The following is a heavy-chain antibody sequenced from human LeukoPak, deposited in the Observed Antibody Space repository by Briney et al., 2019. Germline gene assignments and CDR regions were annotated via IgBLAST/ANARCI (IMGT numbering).Heavy chain of an antibody. Sequence: GGSLRLSCAASGFTFSSYAMSWVRQAPGKGLEWVSSISSSSSYIYYADSVKGRFTISRDNAKNSLYLQMYSLRAEDTAVYYCARDHGYYGSGSYANWGQGTLVTVSS. CDR2: ISSSSSYI. V-gene: IGHV3-21*01. CDR1: GFTFSSYA. CDR3: ARDHGYYGSGSYAN. D-gene: IGHD3-10*01. J-gene: IGHJ4*02.